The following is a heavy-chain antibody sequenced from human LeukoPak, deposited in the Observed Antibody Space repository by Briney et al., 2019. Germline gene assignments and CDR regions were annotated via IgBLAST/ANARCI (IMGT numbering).Heavy chain of an antibody. Sequence: GSLRLSCAASGFTFSSYAMHWVRQGPGKGLEWVAIISFDGNDRYYADSVKGRFTISRDNSENTLYLQMNSLRAEDTAVYYCARGDYFDSSAYTALDYWGQGTLVTVSS. V-gene: IGHV3-30*01. CDR1: GFTFSSYA. J-gene: IGHJ4*02. D-gene: IGHD3-22*01. CDR2: ISFDGNDR. CDR3: ARGDYFDSSAYTALDY.